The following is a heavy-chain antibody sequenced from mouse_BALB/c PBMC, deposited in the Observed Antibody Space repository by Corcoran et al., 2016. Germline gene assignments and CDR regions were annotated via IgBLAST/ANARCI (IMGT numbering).Heavy chain of an antibody. D-gene: IGHD4-1*01. J-gene: IGHJ1*01. Sequence: EVQLQQSGAELVKPGASVKLSCTASGFNIKDTYMHWVKQRPEQGLEWIGRIDTANGNTKYDPKFQGKATITADTSSNTAYLQLSSLTSEDTAVYYCANWDWYFDGWGAGTTVTVSS. V-gene: IGHV14-3*02. CDR3: ANWDWYFDG. CDR1: GFNIKDTY. CDR2: IDTANGNT.